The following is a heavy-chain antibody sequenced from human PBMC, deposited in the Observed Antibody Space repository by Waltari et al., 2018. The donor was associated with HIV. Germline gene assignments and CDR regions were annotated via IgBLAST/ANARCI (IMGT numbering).Heavy chain of an antibody. CDR1: GGSFSGYY. CDR3: AREPRVTIFGVVRSMYYFDY. Sequence: QVQLQQWGAGLLKPSETLSLTCAVYGGSFSGYYWSWIRQPPGKGLEWIGEINHSGSTNYNPSLKSRVTISVDTSKNQFSRKLSSVTAADTAVYYCAREPRVTIFGVVRSMYYFDYWGQGTLVTVSS. V-gene: IGHV4-34*01. D-gene: IGHD3-3*01. J-gene: IGHJ4*02. CDR2: INHSGST.